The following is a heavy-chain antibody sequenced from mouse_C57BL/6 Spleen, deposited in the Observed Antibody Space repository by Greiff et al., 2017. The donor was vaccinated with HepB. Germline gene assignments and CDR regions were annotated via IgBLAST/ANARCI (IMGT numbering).Heavy chain of an antibody. CDR3: TREAYYSNFYAMDY. CDR2: IDPETGGT. J-gene: IGHJ4*01. Sequence: QVQLKESGAELVRPGASVTLSCKASGYTFTDYEMHWVKQTPVHGLEWIGAIDPETGGTAYNQKFKGKAILTADKSSSTAYMELRSLTSEDSAVYYCTREAYYSNFYAMDYWGQGTSVTVSS. D-gene: IGHD2-5*01. CDR1: GYTFTDYE. V-gene: IGHV1-15*01.